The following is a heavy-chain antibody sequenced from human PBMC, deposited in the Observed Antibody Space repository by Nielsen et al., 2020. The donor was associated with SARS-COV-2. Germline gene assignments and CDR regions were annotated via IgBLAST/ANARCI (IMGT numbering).Heavy chain of an antibody. Sequence: GGSLRLSCAASGFTLSSYAMHWVRPAPGKGMEWEAVISYDGSNKYYADSVKGRFTISRDNSKNTLYLQMNSLRAEDTAVYYCARDGSGWYIGYWGQGTLVTVSS. V-gene: IGHV3-30-3*01. CDR3: ARDGSGWYIGY. D-gene: IGHD6-19*01. J-gene: IGHJ4*02. CDR1: GFTLSSYA. CDR2: ISYDGSNK.